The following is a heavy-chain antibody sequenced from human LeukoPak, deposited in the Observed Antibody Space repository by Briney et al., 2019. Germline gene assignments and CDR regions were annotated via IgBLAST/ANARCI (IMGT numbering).Heavy chain of an antibody. CDR1: SGSLSSGGYY. V-gene: IGHV4-30-2*01. CDR2: IYHSGSI. Sequence: SETLSLTCTVSSGSLSSGGYYWSWIRQPPGKGLEWIGYIYHSGSIYYNPSLKSRVTISVDRSKNQFSLNLNSVTAADTAVYYCARWGVLSPGWYEGYYFDYWGQGTLVTVSS. J-gene: IGHJ4*02. D-gene: IGHD6-19*01. CDR3: ARWGVLSPGWYEGYYFDY.